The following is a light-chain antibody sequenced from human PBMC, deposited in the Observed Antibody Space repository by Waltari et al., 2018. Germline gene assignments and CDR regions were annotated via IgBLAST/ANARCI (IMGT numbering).Light chain of an antibody. CDR3: YSAADNNPVV. J-gene: IGLJ2*01. CDR1: VLAKKY. CDR2: KDS. V-gene: IGLV3-27*01. Sequence: SYELTQPSPVSVSPGQTARNTRPGDVLAKKYARWFQQEPGQAPVLVIYKDSARTSGIPGRVSGSSSGPTVTLTISGARVEDEADYYCYSAADNNPVVFGGGTKLTVL.